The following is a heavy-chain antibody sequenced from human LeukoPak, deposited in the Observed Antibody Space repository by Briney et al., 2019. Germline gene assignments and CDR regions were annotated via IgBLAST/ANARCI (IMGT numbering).Heavy chain of an antibody. V-gene: IGHV3-21*01. Sequence: GGSLRLSCAASGFTFSSYSMNWVRQAPGKGLEWVSSISSSSSYIYYADSVKGRFTISRDNAKNSLYLQMNSLRAEDTAVYYWARGLGATSYAFDIWGQGTMVTVSS. CDR1: GFTFSSYS. J-gene: IGHJ3*02. CDR2: ISSSSSYI. CDR3: ARGLGATSYAFDI. D-gene: IGHD1-26*01.